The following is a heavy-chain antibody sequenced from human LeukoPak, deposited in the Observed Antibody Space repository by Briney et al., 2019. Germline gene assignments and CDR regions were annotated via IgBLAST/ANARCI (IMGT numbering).Heavy chain of an antibody. CDR3: ARDHNDKDAFDI. Sequence: ASVKVSCKASGYTFTSYGISWARQAPGQGLEWMGWISAYNGNTNYAQKLQGRVTMTTDTSTSTAYMELRSLRSDDTAVYYCARDHNDKDAFDIWGQGTMVTVSS. CDR1: GYTFTSYG. D-gene: IGHD3-9*01. V-gene: IGHV1-18*01. CDR2: ISAYNGNT. J-gene: IGHJ3*02.